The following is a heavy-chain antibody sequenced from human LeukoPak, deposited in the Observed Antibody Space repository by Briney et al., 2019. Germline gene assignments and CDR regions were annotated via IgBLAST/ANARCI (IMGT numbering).Heavy chain of an antibody. CDR3: AKAWGY. D-gene: IGHD3-16*01. CDR2: ISWNSGSI. Sequence: GRSLRLSCAASGFTFDDYAMHWVRQAPGKGLEWVSGISWNSGSIGYADSVKGRLTISRDNAKNSLYLQMNSLRAEDTALYYCAKAWGYWGQGTLVTVSS. V-gene: IGHV3-9*01. CDR1: GFTFDDYA. J-gene: IGHJ4*02.